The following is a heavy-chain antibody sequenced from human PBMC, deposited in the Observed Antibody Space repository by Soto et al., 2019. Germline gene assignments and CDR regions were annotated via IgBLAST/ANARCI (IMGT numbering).Heavy chain of an antibody. Sequence: SETLSLTCAVYGGSFSGYYWGWIRQPPGKGLEWIGEINHSGSTNYNPSLKSRVTISVDTSKNQFSLKLSSVTAADTAVYYCARLGYCSSTSCYDGMDVWGQGTTVTVSS. D-gene: IGHD2-2*01. CDR1: GGSFSGYY. CDR2: INHSGST. CDR3: ARLGYCSSTSCYDGMDV. J-gene: IGHJ6*02. V-gene: IGHV4-34*01.